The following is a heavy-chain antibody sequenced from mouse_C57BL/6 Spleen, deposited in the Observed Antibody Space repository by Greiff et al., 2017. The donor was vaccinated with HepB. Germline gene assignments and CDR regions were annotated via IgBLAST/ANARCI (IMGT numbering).Heavy chain of an antibody. CDR1: GFTFSDYY. D-gene: IGHD4-1*01. J-gene: IGHJ2*01. CDR3: ARVPANWDYFDY. V-gene: IGHV5-16*01. Sequence: EVKVVESEGGLVQPGSSMKLSCTASGFTFSDYYMAWVRQVPEKGLEWVANINYDGSSTYYLDSLKSRFIISRDNAKNILYLQMSSLKSEDTATYYCARVPANWDYFDYWGQGTTLTVSS. CDR2: INYDGSST.